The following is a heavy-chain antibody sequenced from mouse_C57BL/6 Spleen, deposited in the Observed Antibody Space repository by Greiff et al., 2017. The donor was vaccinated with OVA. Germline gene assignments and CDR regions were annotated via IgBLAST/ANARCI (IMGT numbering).Heavy chain of an antibody. Sequence: QVQLQQPGAELVKPGASVKMSCKASGYTFTSYWITWVKQRPGQGLEWNGDIYPGSGSTNYNEKFKSKATLTVDTSSSTAYMQLSSLTSEDSAVYYCARFYDGRVYFDYWGQGTTLTVSS. V-gene: IGHV1-55*01. CDR1: GYTFTSYW. CDR2: IYPGSGST. D-gene: IGHD2-3*01. CDR3: ARFYDGRVYFDY. J-gene: IGHJ2*01.